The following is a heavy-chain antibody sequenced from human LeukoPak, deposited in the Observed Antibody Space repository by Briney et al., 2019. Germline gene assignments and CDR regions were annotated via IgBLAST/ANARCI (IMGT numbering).Heavy chain of an antibody. Sequence: PGGSLRLSCAASGFAFSSYGMHWVRQAPGKGLEWVAVVSYDENNRYYTDSVKGRFTISRDNSKNTLYLQMNSLRAEDTAVYYCAKEPGVAAAGKEYFDYWGQGTLVTVSS. CDR3: AKEPGVAAAGKEYFDY. D-gene: IGHD6-13*01. CDR2: VSYDENNR. V-gene: IGHV3-30*18. J-gene: IGHJ4*02. CDR1: GFAFSSYG.